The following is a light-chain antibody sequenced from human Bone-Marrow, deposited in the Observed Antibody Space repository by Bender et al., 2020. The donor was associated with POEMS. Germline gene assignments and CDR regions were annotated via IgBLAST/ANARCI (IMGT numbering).Light chain of an antibody. CDR2: EVR. J-gene: IGLJ2*01. V-gene: IGLV2-23*02. CDR1: SSDVGAYNL. CDR3: CSYAGSTTLV. Sequence: QSALTQPRSVSGSPGQSITISCTGASSDVGAYNLVSWYQQHPGKAPKLLIYEVRKRPSGVSNRFSGSKSDNTASLTISGLQAEDEADFYCCSYAGSTTLVFGGGTKLTVL.